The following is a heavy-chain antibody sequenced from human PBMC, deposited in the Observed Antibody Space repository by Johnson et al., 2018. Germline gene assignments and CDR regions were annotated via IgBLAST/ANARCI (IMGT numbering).Heavy chain of an antibody. Sequence: VQLVQSGGGLVQPGGSLRLSCASSGFSVSSSYMTWVRQAPGKGLEWVSSVYSGGSTFYSDSVRDRFTISRDKVKNMVYLQMDSLRVEDTAVYFCAREIDHSSSFQHFRHWGQGTLVTVSS. J-gene: IGHJ1*01. CDR3: AREIDHSSSFQHFRH. D-gene: IGHD6-6*01. CDR2: VYSGGST. CDR1: GFSVSSSY. V-gene: IGHV3-66*02.